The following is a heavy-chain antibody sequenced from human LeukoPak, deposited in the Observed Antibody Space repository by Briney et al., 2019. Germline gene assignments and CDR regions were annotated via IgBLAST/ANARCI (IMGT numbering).Heavy chain of an antibody. CDR2: IYYNGNT. CDR3: ARDGGVGATTFWYY. V-gene: IGHV4-30-4*01. J-gene: IGHJ4*02. CDR1: GGSINSGDYL. Sequence: PSQTRSLTCTVSGGSINSGDYLWTWIRQPPGKGLEWIGYIYYNGNTYYNPSLKSRVTISVDTSKNHFSLKLSSVTAADTAVYYCARDGGVGATTFWYYWGQGTLVTVSS. D-gene: IGHD1-26*01.